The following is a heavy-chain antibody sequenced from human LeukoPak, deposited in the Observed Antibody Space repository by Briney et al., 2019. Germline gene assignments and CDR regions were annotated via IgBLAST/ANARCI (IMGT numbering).Heavy chain of an antibody. CDR1: GYIFTTYG. V-gene: IGHV1-2*02. Sequence: ASVKVSCKASGYIFTTYGISWVRQAPGQGLEWRGWINPNSGGTNYAQKFQGRVTMTRDTSISTAYMELSRLRSDDTAVYYCARGGVIGGAFDIWGQGTMVTVSS. J-gene: IGHJ3*02. CDR3: ARGGVIGGAFDI. CDR2: INPNSGGT. D-gene: IGHD3-10*01.